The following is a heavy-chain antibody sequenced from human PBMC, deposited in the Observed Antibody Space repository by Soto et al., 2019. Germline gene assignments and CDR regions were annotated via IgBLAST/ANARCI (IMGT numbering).Heavy chain of an antibody. Sequence: SGPTLVNPTQTLTLTCTFSGFSLSTSRMCVSWIRQPPGKALEWLARIDWDDAKYFNTSLKTRLTVSKDTSKNQVVLTMTNMDPVDTATYYCARMIFGRSGEYYFDYWGQGILVTVSS. J-gene: IGHJ4*02. V-gene: IGHV2-70*11. CDR3: ARMIFGRSGEYYFDY. D-gene: IGHD3-3*01. CDR1: GFSLSTSRMC. CDR2: IDWDDAK.